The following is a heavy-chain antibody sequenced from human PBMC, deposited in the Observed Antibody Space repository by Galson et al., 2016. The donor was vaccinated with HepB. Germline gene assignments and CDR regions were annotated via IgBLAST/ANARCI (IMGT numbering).Heavy chain of an antibody. CDR3: ARGADSGYDLGYY. CDR1: GYTFSTYY. V-gene: IGHV1-46*01. J-gene: IGHJ4*02. Sequence: SVKVSCKASGYTFSTYYINWVRQAPGQGLEWMGIINPTDVITPYAQKFQGRVTMTRDTSTSTVYMELSSLRSADTAVYYCARGADSGYDLGYYWGQGTLVTVSS. D-gene: IGHD5-12*01. CDR2: INPTDVIT.